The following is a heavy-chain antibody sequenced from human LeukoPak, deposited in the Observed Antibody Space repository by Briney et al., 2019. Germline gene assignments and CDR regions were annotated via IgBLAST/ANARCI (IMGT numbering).Heavy chain of an antibody. D-gene: IGHD5-24*01. V-gene: IGHV1-46*01. CDR2: INPSGGGT. CDR1: GYTFTTYY. CDR3: ASGYKTVSVFDH. J-gene: IGHJ4*02. Sequence: ASVTVSCKASGYTFTTYYMHWVRQAPGQGLVWMGLINPSGGGTRYAQKFQGRVTMNRDTSTSTVYMELSSLRSEDTAVYYCASGYKTVSVFDHWGQGTLVTVSS.